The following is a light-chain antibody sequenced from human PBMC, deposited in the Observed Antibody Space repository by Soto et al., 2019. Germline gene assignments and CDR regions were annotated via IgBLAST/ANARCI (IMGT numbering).Light chain of an antibody. CDR3: QQYGSSPST. CDR2: GAS. Sequence: ELVLTQTPGPLSLSPGERATLSCRASQSVSSSYLAWYQQKPGQAPRLIIYGASSRATGIPDRFSGSGSGTDFTLTISRLEPEDVAVYYCQQYGSSPSTLGQGTKVDIK. CDR1: QSVSSSY. V-gene: IGKV3-20*01. J-gene: IGKJ1*01.